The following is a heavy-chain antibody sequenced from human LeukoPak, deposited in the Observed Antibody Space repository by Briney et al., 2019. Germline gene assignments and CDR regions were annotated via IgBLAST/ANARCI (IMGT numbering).Heavy chain of an antibody. CDR1: GFTFSSYA. D-gene: IGHD3-16*01. CDR3: ARGGGLDV. J-gene: IGHJ6*02. Sequence: GGSLRLTCAASGFTFSSYAMGWVRQAPGKGLEWVSAISGIGGTTHYADSVKGRFTLSRDNAKNSLYLQMSNLRAEDTAVYFCARGGGLDVWGQGATVTVSS. CDR2: ISGIGGTT. V-gene: IGHV3-23*01.